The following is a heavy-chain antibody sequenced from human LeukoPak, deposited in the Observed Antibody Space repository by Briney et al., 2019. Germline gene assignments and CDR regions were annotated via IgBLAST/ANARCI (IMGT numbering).Heavy chain of an antibody. D-gene: IGHD3-22*01. J-gene: IGHJ4*02. CDR3: ASRPGYDSSGYLDY. Sequence: TPSETLSLTCTVSGGSISSYYWSWIRQPPGKGLEWIGYIYYSGSTSYNPSLKSRVTISVDTSKNQFSLKLSSVTAADTAVYYCASRPGYDSSGYLDYWGQGTLVTVSS. CDR1: GGSISSYY. CDR2: IYYSGST. V-gene: IGHV4-59*01.